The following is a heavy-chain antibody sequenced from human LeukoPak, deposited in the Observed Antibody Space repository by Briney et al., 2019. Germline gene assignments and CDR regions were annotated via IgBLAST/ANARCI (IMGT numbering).Heavy chain of an antibody. Sequence: GGSLRLSCAVSGFTVRSNYMAWVRQAPGKGLECVSILYSSGDTYYEDSVQGRFTISRDNSKNTLYLQMSSLRADDTAIYYCARVILIAAAHGDFIDLWGQGTLVSVSS. V-gene: IGHV3-53*01. CDR2: LYSSGDT. CDR3: ARVILIAAAHGDFIDL. D-gene: IGHD6-6*01. CDR1: GFTVRSNY. J-gene: IGHJ5*02.